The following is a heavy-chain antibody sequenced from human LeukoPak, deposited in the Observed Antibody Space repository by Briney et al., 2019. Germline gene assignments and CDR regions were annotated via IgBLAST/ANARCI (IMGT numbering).Heavy chain of an antibody. J-gene: IGHJ6*04. V-gene: IGHV3-48*03. CDR3: AELGITMIGGV. CDR1: GFTFSSHE. D-gene: IGHD3-10*02. CDR2: ISSSGSTI. Sequence: GGSLRLSCAASGFTFSSHEMNWVRQGPGKGLEWVSYISSSGSTIYYADSVKGRFTISRDNAKNSLYLQMNSLRAEDTAVYYCAELGITMIGGVWGKGTTVTISS.